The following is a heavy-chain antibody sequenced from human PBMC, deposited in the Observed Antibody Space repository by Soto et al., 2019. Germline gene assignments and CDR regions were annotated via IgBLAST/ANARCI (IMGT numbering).Heavy chain of an antibody. CDR3: ARGSYSSSEYNWFDP. CDR1: GFTFSSYS. D-gene: IGHD6-13*01. V-gene: IGHV3-21*01. CDR2: ISSSSSYI. J-gene: IGHJ5*02. Sequence: EVQLVESGGGLVKPGGSLRLSCAASGFTFSSYSMNWVRQAPGKGLEWVSSISSSSSYIYYADSVKGRFTISRDNAKNSLYLQMNSLRAEDTAVYYCARGSYSSSEYNWFDPWGQGTLVTVSS.